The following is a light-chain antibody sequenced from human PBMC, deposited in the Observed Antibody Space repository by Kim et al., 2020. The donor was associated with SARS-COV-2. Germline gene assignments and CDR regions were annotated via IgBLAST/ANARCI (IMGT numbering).Light chain of an antibody. V-gene: IGKV3-15*01. J-gene: IGKJ5*01. Sequence: SPGERATLSCRASQSLGIKLAWYHHNPGQAPRLLIYDASTRYTGIPPRFSGSGSGTDFTLTIGSLQSEDFALYYCQQYHNWPGITFGQGTRLEIK. CDR1: QSLGIK. CDR2: DAS. CDR3: QQYHNWPGIT.